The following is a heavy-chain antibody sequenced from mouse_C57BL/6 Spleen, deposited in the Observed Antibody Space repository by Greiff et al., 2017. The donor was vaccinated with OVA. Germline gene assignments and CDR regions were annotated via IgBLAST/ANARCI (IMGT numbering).Heavy chain of an antibody. Sequence: VQLQQSGAELVKPGASVKLSCKASGYTFTEYTIHWVKQRSGQGLEWIGWFYPGSGSIKYNEKFKDKATLTADKSSSTVYMELSRLTSEDSAVYFCARHEGPLYGSSPAWFAYGGQGTLVTVSA. D-gene: IGHD1-1*01. CDR3: ARHEGPLYGSSPAWFAY. CDR1: GYTFTEYT. CDR2: FYPGSGSI. J-gene: IGHJ3*01. V-gene: IGHV1-62-2*01.